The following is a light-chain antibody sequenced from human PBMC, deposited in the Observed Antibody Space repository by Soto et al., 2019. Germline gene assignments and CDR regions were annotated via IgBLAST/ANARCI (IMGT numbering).Light chain of an antibody. J-gene: IGKJ2*01. CDR1: QSINSW. Sequence: DIQMTQSPSTLSASVGDRVTITCRASQSINSWLAWYQQKAGKPPKLLVYKASALESGVPSRFSGSGFGTEFTLTISSLQPDDSATYYCQQYRHYRSYTVGQGTKLEIK. CDR2: KAS. CDR3: QQYRHYRSYT. V-gene: IGKV1-5*03.